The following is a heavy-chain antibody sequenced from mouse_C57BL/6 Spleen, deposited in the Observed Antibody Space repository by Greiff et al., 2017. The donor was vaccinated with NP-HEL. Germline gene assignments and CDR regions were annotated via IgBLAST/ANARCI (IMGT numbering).Heavy chain of an antibody. D-gene: IGHD2-3*01. CDR2: IDPSDSET. CDR1: GYTFTSYW. J-gene: IGHJ3*01. V-gene: IGHV1-52*01. Sequence: VQLQQSGAELVRPGSSVKLSCKASGYTFTSYWMHWVKQRPIQGLEWIGNIDPSDSETHYNQKFKDKATLTVDKSSSTAYMQLSSLTSEDSAVYYCARGGWLPAWFAYWGQGTLVTVSA. CDR3: ARGGWLPAWFAY.